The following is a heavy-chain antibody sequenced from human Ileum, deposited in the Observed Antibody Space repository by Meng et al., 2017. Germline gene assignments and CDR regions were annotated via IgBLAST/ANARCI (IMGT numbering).Heavy chain of an antibody. CDR3: ARGGTAYFDY. D-gene: IGHD1-1*01. Sequence: QLQLQESGPGLVKPSQTLSLTCTVTGGSISSCGYYWSWIRQHPGKGLEWIGYIYDSGSTYYNPSLKSRIAIAGDTSKNQFSLNLSSVTAADTAVYYCARGGTAYFDYWGQGTLVTVSS. CDR2: IYDSGST. CDR1: GGSISSCGYY. J-gene: IGHJ4*02. V-gene: IGHV4-31*03.